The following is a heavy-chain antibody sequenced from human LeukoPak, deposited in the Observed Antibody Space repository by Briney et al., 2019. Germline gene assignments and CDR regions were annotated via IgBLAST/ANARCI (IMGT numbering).Heavy chain of an antibody. V-gene: IGHV3-23*01. CDR1: GFTFSSYR. J-gene: IGHJ4*02. CDR2: ISGSGGST. Sequence: GGSLRLSCAASGFTFSSYRMSWVRQAPGKGLEWVSAISGSGGSTYYADSVKGRFTISRDNSKNTLYLQMNSLRAEDTAVYYCAKDPHRYYSFGDYWGQGTLVTVSS. D-gene: IGHD3-10*01. CDR3: AKDPHRYYSFGDY.